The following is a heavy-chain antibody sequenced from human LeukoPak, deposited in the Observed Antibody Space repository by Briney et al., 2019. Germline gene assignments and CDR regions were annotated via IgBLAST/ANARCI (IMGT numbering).Heavy chain of an antibody. Sequence: GGSLRLSCAASGFTFSSYSMNWVRQAPGKGLEWVSAISGSGGSTYYADSVKGRFTISRDNSKNTLYLQMNSLRAEDTAVYYCAKTPLSSPLTYYYGSGWEYYFNYWGQGTLVTVSS. CDR2: ISGSGGST. J-gene: IGHJ4*02. CDR1: GFTFSSYS. V-gene: IGHV3-23*01. D-gene: IGHD3-10*01. CDR3: AKTPLSSPLTYYYGSGWEYYFNY.